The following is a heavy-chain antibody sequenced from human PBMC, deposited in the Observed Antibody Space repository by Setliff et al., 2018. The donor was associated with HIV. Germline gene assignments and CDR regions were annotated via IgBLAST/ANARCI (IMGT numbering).Heavy chain of an antibody. Sequence: NPSETLSLTCTVSGYSINSGYFWGWIRQPPGKGLEWIGEINHSGSTNYNPSLKSRVTISVDTSKNQFSLKLSSVTAADTAVYYCARRSGWSEDYWGQGTLVTSPQ. J-gene: IGHJ4*02. D-gene: IGHD6-19*01. CDR2: INHSGST. CDR1: GYSINSGYF. V-gene: IGHV4-38-2*02. CDR3: ARRSGWSEDY.